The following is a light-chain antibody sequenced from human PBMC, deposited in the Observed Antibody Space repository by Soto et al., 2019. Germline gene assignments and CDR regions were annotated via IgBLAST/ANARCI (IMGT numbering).Light chain of an antibody. J-gene: IGKJ2*01. CDR3: QQTYRTPYT. CDR1: QSITYY. CDR2: GTS. Sequence: DIQMTQSPSSLSASVGDRVTITCRASQSITYYLNCYQQKPGKAPKLLIYGTSNFQSGVPSRFSGRGSGTDFTPIISSLQPGDFATYYYQQTYRTPYTFAQGTKLE. V-gene: IGKV1-39*01.